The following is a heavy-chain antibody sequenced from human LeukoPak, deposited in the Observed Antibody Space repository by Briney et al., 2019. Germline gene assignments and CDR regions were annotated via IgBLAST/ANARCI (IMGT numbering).Heavy chain of an antibody. Sequence: GGSLRLSCAASGFTFSSYSMNWVRQAPGKGLEWVSSISSSSSYIYYADSVKGRFTISRDNAKNSLYLQMNSLRAEDTAVYYCARKPTYYGDYGFENAFDIWGQGTMVTVSS. V-gene: IGHV3-21*04. CDR2: ISSSSSYI. J-gene: IGHJ3*02. D-gene: IGHD4-17*01. CDR3: ARKPTYYGDYGFENAFDI. CDR1: GFTFSSYS.